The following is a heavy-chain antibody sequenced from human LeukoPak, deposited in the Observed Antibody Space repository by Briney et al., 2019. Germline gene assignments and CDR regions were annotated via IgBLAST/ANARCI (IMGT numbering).Heavy chain of an antibody. CDR1: GGSISSYY. CDR3: ARGGSYDAFDI. V-gene: IGHV4-59*01. Sequence: SETLSLTCTVSGGSISSYYWSWIRQPPGKGLEWIGYIYYSGSTNYNPSLKSRVTISVDTSKNQFSLKLSSVTAADTAVYYCARGGSYDAFDIWGRGTMVTVSS. J-gene: IGHJ3*02. CDR2: IYYSGST. D-gene: IGHD3-16*01.